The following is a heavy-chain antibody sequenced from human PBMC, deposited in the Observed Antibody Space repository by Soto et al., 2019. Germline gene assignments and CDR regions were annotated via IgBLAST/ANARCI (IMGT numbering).Heavy chain of an antibody. D-gene: IGHD3-3*01. J-gene: IGHJ6*03. V-gene: IGHV4-4*02. CDR1: SGSISSSNW. CDR2: IYHSGST. Sequence: QVQLQESGPGLVKPSGTLSLTCAVSSGSISSSNWWSWVRQPPGKGLEWIGDIYHSGSTKYNPSLKSRVTIPVHTSKQLFSLKLSFVTAADTQAYYCAKTIYDHWLNHYSHYMDLWGKGTTVTVSS. CDR3: AKTIYDHWLNHYSHYMDL.